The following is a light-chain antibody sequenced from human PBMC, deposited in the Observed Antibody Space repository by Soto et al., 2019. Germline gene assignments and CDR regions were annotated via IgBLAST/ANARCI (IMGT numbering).Light chain of an antibody. V-gene: IGLV2-8*01. CDR1: SSDVGGYNY. CDR2: EVS. CDR3: SSYAGSNNYV. J-gene: IGLJ1*01. Sequence: QSALTQPPSASGSPGQSVTISCTGTSSDVGGYNYVSWYQQHPGKAPKLMIYEVSKRPSGVPDRFSGSKSGNTASLTVSGLQAEDEADYYCSSYAGSNNYVFGTGHKLTVL.